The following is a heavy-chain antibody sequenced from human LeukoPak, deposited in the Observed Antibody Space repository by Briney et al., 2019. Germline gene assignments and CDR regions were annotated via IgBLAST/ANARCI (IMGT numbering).Heavy chain of an antibody. J-gene: IGHJ6*02. V-gene: IGHV4-39*07. Sequence: SETLSLTCTVSGGSISSSGYYWGWIRQPPGKGLEWIGSIYYSGSTYYNPSLKSRVTISVDTSKNQFSLKLSSVTAADTAVYYCARELKKTAAGGNYYYYYGMDVWGQGTTVTVSS. D-gene: IGHD6-13*01. CDR2: IYYSGST. CDR1: GGSISSSGYY. CDR3: ARELKKTAAGGNYYYYYGMDV.